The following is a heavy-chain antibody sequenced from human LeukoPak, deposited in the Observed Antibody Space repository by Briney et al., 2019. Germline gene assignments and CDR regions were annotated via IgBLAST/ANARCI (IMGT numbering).Heavy chain of an antibody. CDR3: ARDIYGDYSFGY. Sequence: GRSLRLSCAASGFTFSSYGMHWVRQAPGKGLEWVAVISYDGSNKYYADSVKGRFTISRDNSKNTLYLQMNSLRAEDTAVYYCARDIYGDYSFGYWGQGTLVTVSS. CDR1: GFTFSSYG. D-gene: IGHD4-17*01. J-gene: IGHJ4*02. V-gene: IGHV3-30*03. CDR2: ISYDGSNK.